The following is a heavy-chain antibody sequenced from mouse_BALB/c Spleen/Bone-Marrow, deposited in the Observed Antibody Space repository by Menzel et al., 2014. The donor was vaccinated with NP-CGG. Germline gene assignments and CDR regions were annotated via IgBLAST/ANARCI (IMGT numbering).Heavy chain of an antibody. J-gene: IGHJ3*01. CDR3: AGNYYGTFAY. Sequence: EVHLVESGGGLVKPGGSLKLSCAASGFTFSSYAMSWVRQTPVKRLEWVASISRGGTTYYPDSVKGRFTIARDNARNILDLQMSGLRSEDTAMYYCAGNYYGTFAYWGQGTLVTVSA. CDR2: ISRGGTT. D-gene: IGHD1-1*01. V-gene: IGHV5-6-5*01. CDR1: GFTFSSYA.